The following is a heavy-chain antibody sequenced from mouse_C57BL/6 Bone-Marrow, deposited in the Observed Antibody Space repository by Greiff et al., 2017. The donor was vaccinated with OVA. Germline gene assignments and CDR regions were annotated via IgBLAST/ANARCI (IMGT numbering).Heavy chain of an antibody. Sequence: VQLQQSGPELVKPGASVKISCKASGYAFSSSWMNWVKQRPGKGLEWIGRIYPGDGDTNYNGKFKGKATLTADKSSSTAYMQLSSLTSEDSAVYFCARGGGRNYGSSPLDGCDYWGQGTSLTVSS. J-gene: IGHJ2*02. V-gene: IGHV1-82*01. CDR1: GYAFSSSW. CDR2: IYPGDGDT. CDR3: ARGGGRNYGSSPLDGCDY. D-gene: IGHD1-1*01.